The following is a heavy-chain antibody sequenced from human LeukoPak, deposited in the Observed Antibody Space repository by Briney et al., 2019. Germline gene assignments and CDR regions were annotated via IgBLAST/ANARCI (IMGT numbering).Heavy chain of an antibody. CDR2: YDPEEGET. V-gene: IGHV1-24*01. J-gene: IGHJ4*02. D-gene: IGHD1-26*01. CDR3: VVLWERLGDFFFDF. Sequence: ASVKVSCKVSGHTLSELSMHWVRQAPGKGPEWMGGYDPEEGETIFPQKFQGRVTMAEDTSTDTAYLEMSNLRSEDTAVYFCVVLWERLGDFFFDFWGQGTQVTVSS. CDR1: GHTLSELS.